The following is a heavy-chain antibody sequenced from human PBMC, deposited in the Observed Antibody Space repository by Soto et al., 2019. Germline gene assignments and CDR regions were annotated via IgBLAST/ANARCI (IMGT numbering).Heavy chain of an antibody. CDR2: MEPSSGKT. Sequence: ASVKISCKASGYSFTSLDINWVRQTAGQGLEWMGWMEPSSGKTGYAQKFHDRVTMTSDTSINTAYMELTTLTSDDTAFYYCARGVTAGLDYWGQGTLVTVSS. J-gene: IGHJ4*02. CDR3: ARGVTAGLDY. V-gene: IGHV1-8*01. D-gene: IGHD2-21*02. CDR1: GYSFTSLD.